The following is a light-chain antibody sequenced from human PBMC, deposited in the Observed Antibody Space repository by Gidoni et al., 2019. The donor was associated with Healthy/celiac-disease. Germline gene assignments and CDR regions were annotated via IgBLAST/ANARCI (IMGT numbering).Light chain of an antibody. J-gene: IGKJ1*01. V-gene: IGKV1-39*01. CDR1: QSISSY. CDR2: AAS. CDR3: QQSYSTPPT. Sequence: DIQMTQSPSSLSASVGDRVTITCRASQSISSYLNWYQQKPGKAPKLLIYAASSLQSGVPTRFSGSGSETDFTITKSSLQPEDFATYYCQQSYSTPPTFGQGTKVEIK.